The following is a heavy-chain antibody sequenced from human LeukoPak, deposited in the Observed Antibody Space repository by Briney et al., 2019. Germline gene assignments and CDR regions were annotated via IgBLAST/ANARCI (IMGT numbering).Heavy chain of an antibody. CDR2: ISGSGGNT. Sequence: GGSLRLSCVTSGYTFSNYVMTWVRQAPGEGLEWVSNISGSGGNTNYADSVKGRFTISRDNSKNTLFLQMNSLRVEDTAIFYCARVDGHILKLFGVWGMDVWGQGTTVIVS. CDR3: ARVDGHILKLFGVWGMDV. J-gene: IGHJ6*02. V-gene: IGHV3-23*01. CDR1: GYTFSNYV. D-gene: IGHD3-16*01.